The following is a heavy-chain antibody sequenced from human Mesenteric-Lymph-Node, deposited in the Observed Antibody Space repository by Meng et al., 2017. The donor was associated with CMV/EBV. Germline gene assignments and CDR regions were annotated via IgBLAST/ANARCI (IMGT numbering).Heavy chain of an antibody. Sequence: GGSLRLSCAASGITFSAYAMHWVRQAPGKGLEWVAVILYGGNNKYYADSVKGRFTISRDNSKNTLYLQMNTLRPEDTAIYYCAEDIGGSYSHYCYGMDVWGQGTTVTVSS. D-gene: IGHD2-15*01. J-gene: IGHJ6*02. V-gene: IGHV3-30-3*01. CDR2: ILYGGNNK. CDR3: AEDIGGSYSHYCYGMDV. CDR1: GITFSAYA.